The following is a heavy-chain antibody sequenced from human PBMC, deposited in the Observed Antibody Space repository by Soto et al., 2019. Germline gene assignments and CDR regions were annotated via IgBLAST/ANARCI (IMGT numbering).Heavy chain of an antibody. CDR2: IIPLFRTP. D-gene: IGHD4-4*01. Sequence: QVQLVQSGAEMKEPGSSVKVSCKTSGGTFGSSAISWLRQAPGQGLEWMGGIIPLFRTPDYAQKFQGRVTIAADXPXXXAXXELSSLRSEDTAVYYCARDNDRLQLGGNYYYILDVWGQGTTITVSS. V-gene: IGHV1-69*12. J-gene: IGHJ6*02. CDR1: GGTFGSSA. CDR3: ARDNDRLQLGGNYYYILDV.